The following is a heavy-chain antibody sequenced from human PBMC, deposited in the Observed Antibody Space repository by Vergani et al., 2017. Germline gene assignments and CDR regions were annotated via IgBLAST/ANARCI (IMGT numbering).Heavy chain of an antibody. D-gene: IGHD2-15*01. V-gene: IGHV3-7*01. Sequence: EVQLVESGGGLVQPGGSLRLSCAASGFTFSSYEMNWVRQAPGKGLEWVANIKQDGSEKYYVDSVKGRFTISRDNAKNSLYLQMNSLRAEDTAVYYCARTVLGYCSGGSCYSVLDYWGQGTLVTVSS. CDR3: ARTVLGYCSGGSCYSVLDY. CDR2: IKQDGSEK. J-gene: IGHJ4*02. CDR1: GFTFSSYE.